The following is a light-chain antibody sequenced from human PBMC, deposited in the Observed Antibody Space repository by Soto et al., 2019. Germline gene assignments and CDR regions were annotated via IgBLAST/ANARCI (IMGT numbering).Light chain of an antibody. V-gene: IGKV3-11*01. CDR3: QRPTTGT. J-gene: IGKJ4*01. Sequence: EIVLTQSPATLSLSPGDSATLSCRASQSISNFLGWYQQKPGQAPRLLIYDASHRVTGVPGRFSGSGAGTDFPRTISSVEPDDFEVYHCQRPTTGTFGGGTKVEI. CDR1: QSISNF. CDR2: DAS.